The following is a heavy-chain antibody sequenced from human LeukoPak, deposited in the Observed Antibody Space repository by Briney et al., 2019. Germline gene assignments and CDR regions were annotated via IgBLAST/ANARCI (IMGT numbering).Heavy chain of an antibody. Sequence: GESLRLSCKGSGYSFTSYWIGWVRQMPGKGLEWMGVIYPGDSDTRYSPSFQGQVTISADKSISTAYLQWSSLKASHTAMYYCARSLGGHTGQHYGMDVWGQGTTVTVSS. CDR3: ARSLGGHTGQHYGMDV. V-gene: IGHV5-51*01. CDR2: IYPGDSDT. CDR1: GYSFTSYW. J-gene: IGHJ6*02. D-gene: IGHD1-14*01.